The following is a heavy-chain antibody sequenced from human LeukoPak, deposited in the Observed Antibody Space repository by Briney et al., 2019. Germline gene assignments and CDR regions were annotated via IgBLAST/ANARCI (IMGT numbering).Heavy chain of an antibody. D-gene: IGHD3-22*01. V-gene: IGHV1-2*02. J-gene: IGHJ6*02. CDR1: GYTFTGYY. CDR3: ARDPTTYYYDSSGYLKDYYYYGMDV. Sequence: ASVKVSCKASGYTFTGYYMHWVRQAPGQGLEWMGWINPNSGGTNYAQKFQGRVTMTRDTSISTAYMELSRLRSDDTAVYYCARDPTTYYYDSSGYLKDYYYYGMDVWGQGTTVTVSS. CDR2: INPNSGGT.